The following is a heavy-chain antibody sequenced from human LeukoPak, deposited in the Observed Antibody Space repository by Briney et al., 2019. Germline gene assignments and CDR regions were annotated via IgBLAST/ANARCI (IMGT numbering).Heavy chain of an antibody. D-gene: IGHD3/OR15-3a*01. CDR2: IYSGGST. CDR1: GFTVSSNY. Sequence: GGSLRLSCAASGFTVSSNYMSWVRQAPGKELEWVSVIYSGGSTYYADSVKGRFTISRDNSKNTLYLQMNSLRVEDTAVYYCARLGLVVGGPNWFDPWGQGTLVTVSS. V-gene: IGHV3-53*01. CDR3: ARLGLVVGGPNWFDP. J-gene: IGHJ5*02.